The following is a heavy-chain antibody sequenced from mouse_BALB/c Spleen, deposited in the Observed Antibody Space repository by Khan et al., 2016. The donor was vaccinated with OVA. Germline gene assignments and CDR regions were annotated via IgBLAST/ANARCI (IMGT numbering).Heavy chain of an antibody. Sequence: EVQLQESGGGLVKPGGSLKLSCTASGFTFTTYAMSWVRQTPEKRLEWVATISSDGDYTYYPDNVTGRFTISRDNAKNTLYLQMNSLRSEDMAMYYCARSPYGNFAYWGQGNLVTVSA. CDR1: GFTFTTYA. D-gene: IGHD2-1*01. CDR2: ISSDGDYT. V-gene: IGHV5-9-3*01. J-gene: IGHJ3*01. CDR3: ARSPYGNFAY.